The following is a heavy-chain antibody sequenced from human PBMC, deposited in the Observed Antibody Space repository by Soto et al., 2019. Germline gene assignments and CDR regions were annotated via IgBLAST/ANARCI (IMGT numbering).Heavy chain of an antibody. J-gene: IGHJ6*03. V-gene: IGHV1-18*01. CDR1: GYTFTSYG. D-gene: IGHD2-2*01. Sequence: ASVKVSCKASGYTFTSYGISWVRQAPGQGLEWMGWISAYNGNTNYAQKLQGRVTMTTDTSTSTAYMELRSLRSDDTAVYYCAREPYLGYCSSTSCYYYYMDVWGKGTTVTV. CDR2: ISAYNGNT. CDR3: AREPYLGYCSSTSCYYYYMDV.